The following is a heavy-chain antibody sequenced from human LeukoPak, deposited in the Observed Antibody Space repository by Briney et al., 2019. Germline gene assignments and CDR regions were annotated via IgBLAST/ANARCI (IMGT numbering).Heavy chain of an antibody. CDR1: GFTFSSYG. CDR2: ISYDGSNK. CDR3: AKTLWGPRSCPDY. J-gene: IGHJ4*02. D-gene: IGHD3-16*01. Sequence: PGRSLRLSCAASGFTFSSYGMHWVRQDPGKGLEWVAVISYDGSNKYYADSVKGRFTISRDNSKNTLYLQMNSLRAEDTAVYYCAKTLWGPRSCPDYWGQGTLVTVSS. V-gene: IGHV3-30*18.